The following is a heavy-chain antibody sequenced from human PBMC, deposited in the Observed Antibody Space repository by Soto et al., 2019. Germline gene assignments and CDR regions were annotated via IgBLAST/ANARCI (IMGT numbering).Heavy chain of an antibody. CDR1: GGSISTGGYY. CDR3: ARGLSVTLFDN. Sequence: QVQLQESGPGLVKPSQTLSLTCTVSGGSISTGGYYWTWIRQHPGKGLEWIGYIYYSGSTYYNPSLTCRVTISVDTSKNQFSLKLSSVTAADTAVYYCARGLSVTLFDNWGQGTLVTVSS. J-gene: IGHJ4*02. V-gene: IGHV4-31*03. D-gene: IGHD4-17*01. CDR2: IYYSGST.